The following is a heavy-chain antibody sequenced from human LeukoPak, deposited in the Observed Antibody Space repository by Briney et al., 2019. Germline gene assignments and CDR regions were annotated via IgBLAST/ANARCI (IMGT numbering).Heavy chain of an antibody. CDR2: FSCSGGST. V-gene: IGHV3-23*01. CDR3: AKESCSGGSCYPNY. CDR1: GFTFSSYA. Sequence: GGSLRLSCAASGFTFSSYAMSWVRHAPGKGLEWVSYFSCSGGSTYYAESGKGRFTISRDNPKNTLYLQMNSLRAEETAVYYCAKESCSGGSCYPNYWGQGTLVTVS. D-gene: IGHD2-15*01. J-gene: IGHJ4*02.